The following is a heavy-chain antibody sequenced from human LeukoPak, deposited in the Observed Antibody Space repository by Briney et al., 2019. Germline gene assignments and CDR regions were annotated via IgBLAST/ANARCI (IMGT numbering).Heavy chain of an antibody. CDR3: ARGAMATAYDY. CDR1: GFTFSSYE. Sequence: AGGSLRLSCAASGFTFSSYEMNWVRQAPGKGLEWVSSISSSSSYIYYADSVKGRFTISRDNAKNSLYLQMNSLRAEDTAVYYCARGAMATAYDYWGQGTLVTVSS. V-gene: IGHV3-21*01. J-gene: IGHJ4*02. CDR2: ISSSSSYI. D-gene: IGHD5-24*01.